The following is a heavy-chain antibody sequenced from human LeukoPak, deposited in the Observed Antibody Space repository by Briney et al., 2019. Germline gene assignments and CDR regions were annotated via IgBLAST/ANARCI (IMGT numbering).Heavy chain of an antibody. J-gene: IGHJ5*02. V-gene: IGHV4-39*01. CDR2: IYYSGST. CDR3: AREEVRGATYTDWFDP. D-gene: IGHD1-26*01. CDR1: GGSISSSSYY. Sequence: SETLSLTCTVSGGSISSSSYYWGWIRQPPGKGLEWIGSIYYSGSTYYNPSLKSRVTTSVDTSKNQFSLKLSSVTAADTAVYYCAREEVRGATYTDWFDPWGQGTLVTVSS.